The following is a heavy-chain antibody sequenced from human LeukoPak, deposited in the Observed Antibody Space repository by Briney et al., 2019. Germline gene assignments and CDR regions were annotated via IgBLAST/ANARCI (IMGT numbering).Heavy chain of an antibody. CDR1: GGTFSSYA. CDR3: ARRDRGRYCSGGSCYAGTYYYYGMDV. Sequence: SVKVSCKASGGTFSSYAISWVRQAPGQGLEWMGRIIPILGIANYAQKFQGRVTITADKSTSTAYMELSSLRSEDTAVYYCARRDRGRYCSGGSCYAGTYYYYGMDVWGQGTTVTVSS. V-gene: IGHV1-69*04. D-gene: IGHD2-15*01. J-gene: IGHJ6*02. CDR2: IIPILGIA.